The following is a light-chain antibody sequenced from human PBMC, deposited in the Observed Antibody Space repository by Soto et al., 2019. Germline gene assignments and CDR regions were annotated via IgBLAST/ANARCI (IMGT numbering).Light chain of an antibody. CDR2: DAS. J-gene: IGKJ1*01. Sequence: EIVLTQSPATLSLSPGERATLSCRASQSISNYLAWYQQKPDQAPRLLIYDASNRATGIPARFSGSWSGTDFTLTISNLEPEDSAVYYCQQRTTWAFGQGTKVEIK. V-gene: IGKV3-11*01. CDR1: QSISNY. CDR3: QQRTTWA.